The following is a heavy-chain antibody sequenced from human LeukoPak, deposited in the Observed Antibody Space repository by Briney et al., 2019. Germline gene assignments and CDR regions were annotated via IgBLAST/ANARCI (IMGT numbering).Heavy chain of an antibody. J-gene: IGHJ3*02. Sequence: ASVKVSCKASGGTFSSYAISWVRQAPGQGLEWMGRIIPIFGIADYPQKFQGRVTITADKSTSTAYMELSSLRSGDTAVYYCARVVTPHDAFDIWGQGTMVTVSS. CDR2: IIPIFGIA. CDR3: ARVVTPHDAFDI. D-gene: IGHD5-18*01. V-gene: IGHV1-69*04. CDR1: GGTFSSYA.